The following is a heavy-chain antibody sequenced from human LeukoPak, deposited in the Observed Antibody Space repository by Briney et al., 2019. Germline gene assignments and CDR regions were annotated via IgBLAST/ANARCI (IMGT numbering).Heavy chain of an antibody. J-gene: IGHJ6*02. Sequence: QPGGSLKLSCGDSEVIFSSYEMNWVRQAPGKGLEWVSYISSSGSTIYYADSVKGRFTISRDNAKNSLYLQMNSLRAEDTAVYYCARDRPKVTTVPYYYYYGMDVWGQGTTVTVSS. V-gene: IGHV3-48*03. CDR3: ARDRPKVTTVPYYYYYGMDV. CDR1: EVIFSSYE. D-gene: IGHD4-17*01. CDR2: ISSSGSTI.